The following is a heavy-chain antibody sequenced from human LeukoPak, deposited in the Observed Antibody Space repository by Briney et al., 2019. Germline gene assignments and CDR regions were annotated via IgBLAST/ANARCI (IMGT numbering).Heavy chain of an antibody. V-gene: IGHV1-18*01. D-gene: IGHD3-10*01. Sequence: ASVKVSCKASGYTFTSYGISWVRQAPGQGLEWMGWISAYNGNTNYAQKLQGRVTMTTDTSTSTAYMELRSLRSDDTAVYYRAREGSVGGMAYYYYYYGMDVWGQGTTVTVSS. CDR3: AREGSVGGMAYYYYYYGMDV. J-gene: IGHJ6*02. CDR2: ISAYNGNT. CDR1: GYTFTSYG.